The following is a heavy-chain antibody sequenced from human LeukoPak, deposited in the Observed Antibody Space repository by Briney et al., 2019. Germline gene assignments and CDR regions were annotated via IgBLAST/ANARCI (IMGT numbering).Heavy chain of an antibody. J-gene: IGHJ3*02. CDR1: GFTFSSYS. Sequence: PGGSLRLSCAASGFTFSSYSMNWVRQAPGKGLEWVAVISYDGSNKYYADSVKGRFTISRDNAKNTLYLQMNSLRAEDTAVYYCARGGSAAGSPLDAFDIWGQGTMVTVSS. V-gene: IGHV3-30*03. CDR3: ARGGSAAGSPLDAFDI. CDR2: ISYDGSNK. D-gene: IGHD6-13*01.